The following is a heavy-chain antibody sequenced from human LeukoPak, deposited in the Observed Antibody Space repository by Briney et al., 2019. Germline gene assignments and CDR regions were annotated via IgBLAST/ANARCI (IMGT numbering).Heavy chain of an antibody. CDR1: GFTFSRYW. D-gene: IGHD6-19*01. J-gene: IGHJ4*02. CDR2: INTDGSST. Sequence: GGSLRLSCAASGFTFSRYWMHWVRQGPVKGLVWVSRINTDGSSTTYADSVKGRFTISRDNAKNTLYLQMNSLRVEDTAVYYCARVEVRGYSSGWPDYWGQGTLVTVSS. V-gene: IGHV3-74*01. CDR3: ARVEVRGYSSGWPDY.